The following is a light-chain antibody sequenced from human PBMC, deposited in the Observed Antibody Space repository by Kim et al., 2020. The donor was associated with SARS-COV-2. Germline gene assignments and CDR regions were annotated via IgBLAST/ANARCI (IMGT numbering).Light chain of an antibody. J-gene: IGLJ2*01. CDR1: KLGDKY. CDR2: RDT. Sequence: SYELTQPPSVSVSPGQTASITCSGDKLGDKYACWYQQKPGQSPVLVIYRDTKRPSGIPELFSGSNSGNTATLTISGTQAMDEADYYCQAWDSSIVVFGGG. CDR3: QAWDSSIVV. V-gene: IGLV3-1*01.